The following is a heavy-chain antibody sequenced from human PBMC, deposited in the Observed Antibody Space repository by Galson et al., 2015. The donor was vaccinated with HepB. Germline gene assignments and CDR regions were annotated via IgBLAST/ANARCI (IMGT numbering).Heavy chain of an antibody. J-gene: IGHJ3*02. Sequence: CAASGFNFNSYTMHWVRQAPGKGLEYVSAISNSGGSTYYADSVKGRFTISRDNSKNTLFLQVSSLRTEDTAVFYCVKGYSGSHLTAFHIWGQGTMVTASS. D-gene: IGHD1-26*01. V-gene: IGHV3-64D*06. CDR1: GFNFNSYT. CDR2: ISNSGGST. CDR3: VKGYSGSHLTAFHI.